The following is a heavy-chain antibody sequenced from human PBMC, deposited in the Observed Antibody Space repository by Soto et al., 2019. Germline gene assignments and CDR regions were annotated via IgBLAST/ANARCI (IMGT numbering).Heavy chain of an antibody. CDR1: GFTFSSYA. V-gene: IGHV3-30-3*01. CDR2: ISYDGSNK. D-gene: IGHD6-19*01. CDR3: ARDRGDSSGWNKPNYYYYGMDV. Sequence: QVQLVESGGGVVQPGRSLRLSCAASGFTFSSYAMHWVRQAPGKGLEWVAVISYDGSNKYYADSVKVRFTISRDNSKNTLYMKMNSLRAEDTAVYYCARDRGDSSGWNKPNYYYYGMDVWGQGTTVTVSS. J-gene: IGHJ6*02.